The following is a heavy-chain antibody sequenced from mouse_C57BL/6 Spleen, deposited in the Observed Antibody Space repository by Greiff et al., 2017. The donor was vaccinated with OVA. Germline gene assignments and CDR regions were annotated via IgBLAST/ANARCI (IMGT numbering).Heavy chain of an antibody. CDR1: GYTFTSYW. CDR2: IDPSDSYT. V-gene: IGHV1-69*01. Sequence: QVQLQQPGAELVMPGASVKLSCKASGYTFTSYWMHWVKQRPGQGLEWIGEIDPSDSYTNYNQKFKGKSTLTVDKSSSTAYMQLSSLTSEDSAVYYCARGYYGSSFGDYWGQGTTLTVSS. J-gene: IGHJ2*01. CDR3: ARGYYGSSFGDY. D-gene: IGHD1-1*01.